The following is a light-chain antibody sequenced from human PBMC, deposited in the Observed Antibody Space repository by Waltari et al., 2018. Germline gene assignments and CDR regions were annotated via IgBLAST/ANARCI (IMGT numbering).Light chain of an antibody. CDR1: SSTLGGND. CDR2: TNT. Sequence: QSVVIQSPSASGTPGQRVTISCSGRSSTLGGNDVYWYQQFHGTAPKLLIYTNTQRPSGVPDRFSGSKSGTSASLVISGLQSEDEADYYCATWEDSLNGWVFGGGTKLTVL. CDR3: ATWEDSLNGWV. J-gene: IGLJ3*02. V-gene: IGLV1-44*01.